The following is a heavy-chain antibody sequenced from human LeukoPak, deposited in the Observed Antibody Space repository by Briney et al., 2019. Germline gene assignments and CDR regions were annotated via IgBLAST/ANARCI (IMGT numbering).Heavy chain of an antibody. D-gene: IGHD3-3*01. V-gene: IGHV3-30-3*01. Sequence: PGGSLRLSCAASGFTFSSYAMHWVRQAPGKGLQWVAVISYDGSNKSYADSVKGRFTISRDNSKNTLYLQMNSLRAEDTAVYYCAKDLYDFWSGGPDYWGQGTLVTVSS. CDR2: ISYDGSNK. CDR3: AKDLYDFWSGGPDY. CDR1: GFTFSSYA. J-gene: IGHJ4*02.